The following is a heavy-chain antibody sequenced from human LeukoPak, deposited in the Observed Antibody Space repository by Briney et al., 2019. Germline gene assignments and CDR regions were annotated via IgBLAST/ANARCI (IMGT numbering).Heavy chain of an antibody. CDR2: IGTGRDT. J-gene: IGHJ4*02. CDR1: GVTFTTYA. D-gene: IGHD2-15*01. V-gene: IGHV3-23*01. Sequence: GGSLRLSCAASGVTFTTYAMSWVRQAPGKGLKWVSTIGTGRDTYYADSVKGRFTISRDNSKNTLSLQMNSLRAEDTAKYYCAKNSPGRAIDYWGQGTLVIVPS. CDR3: AKNSPGRAIDY.